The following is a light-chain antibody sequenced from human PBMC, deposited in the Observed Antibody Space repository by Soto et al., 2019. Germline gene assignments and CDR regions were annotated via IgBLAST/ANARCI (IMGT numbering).Light chain of an antibody. CDR3: QQYGSSSWT. V-gene: IGKV3-20*01. J-gene: IGKJ1*01. CDR2: DAS. CDR1: QSDSTNY. Sequence: EIVLAQSPGTLSLSPGAIATPACRASQSDSTNYLAWYQQKPGQAPRLLIYDASNRATGIPDRFSGSGSGTEFTLTISRLEPEDFAVYYCQQYGSSSWTFGQGTKVDIK.